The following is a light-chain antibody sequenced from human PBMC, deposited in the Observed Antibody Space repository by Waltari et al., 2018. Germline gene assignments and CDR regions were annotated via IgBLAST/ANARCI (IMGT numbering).Light chain of an antibody. CDR1: QSVGSS. J-gene: IGKJ5*01. V-gene: IGKV3-11*01. Sequence: EIVLTQSPVTLSLAPGDRATLSCWASQSVGSSLAWYQQKPGQAPRLLMYDASNRATGVPARFNGSGFGTDFTLTIISLQSEDSAVYYCQQRSNWPPITFGQGTRLEIK. CDR3: QQRSNWPPIT. CDR2: DAS.